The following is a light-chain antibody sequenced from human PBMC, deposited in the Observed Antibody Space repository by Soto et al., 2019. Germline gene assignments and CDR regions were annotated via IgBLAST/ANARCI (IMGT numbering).Light chain of an antibody. Sequence: EIVLTQSPGTLSLSPGERATLSCRASQSVSSSYLAWYQQKPGQAPRILIYGASSRATGIPDRVSGSGSGTDFTLTISRLEPEDVAVYYCQQYGSSRTFGQGTKVEIK. V-gene: IGKV3-20*01. CDR1: QSVSSSY. J-gene: IGKJ1*01. CDR2: GAS. CDR3: QQYGSSRT.